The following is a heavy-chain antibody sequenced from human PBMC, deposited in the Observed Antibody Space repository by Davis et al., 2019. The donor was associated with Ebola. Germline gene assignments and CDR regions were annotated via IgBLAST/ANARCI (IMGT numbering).Heavy chain of an antibody. CDR1: GYTFTAYY. CDR3: ARDAGRPGHFWYFDL. CDR2: VNPEAGGA. Sequence: ASVKVSCKASGYTFTAYYVHWLRQAPGQGPEWMGVVNPEAGGAEYAPKFQGRVTMTRDTSITPIYLELRSLKSDDTAVYYCARDAGRPGHFWYFDLWGRGTPVTVSS. D-gene: IGHD6-6*01. J-gene: IGHJ2*01. V-gene: IGHV1-2*02.